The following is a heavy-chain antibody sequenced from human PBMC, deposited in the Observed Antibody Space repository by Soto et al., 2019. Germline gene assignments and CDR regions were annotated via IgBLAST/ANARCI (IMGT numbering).Heavy chain of an antibody. J-gene: IGHJ6*02. D-gene: IGHD3-22*01. CDR3: ARRRPIADRRTYYDSSGYCMDV. Sequence: PGESLKISCKGSGYSFTSYWIGWVRQMPGKGLEWMGIIYPGDSDTRYSPSFQGQVTISADKSISTAYLQWSSLKASDTAMYYCARRRPIADRRTYYDSSGYCMDVWGQGTTVTVSS. CDR1: GYSFTSYW. CDR2: IYPGDSDT. V-gene: IGHV5-51*01.